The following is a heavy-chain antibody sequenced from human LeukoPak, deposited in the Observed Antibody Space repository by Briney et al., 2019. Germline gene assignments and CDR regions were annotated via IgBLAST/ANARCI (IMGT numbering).Heavy chain of an antibody. J-gene: IGHJ4*02. D-gene: IGHD4-17*01. CDR1: GFTFSSYS. CDR3: AREGSTGIFDY. V-gene: IGHV3-21*01. CDR2: ISSSSSYI. Sequence: GGSLRLSCAASGFTFSSYSMNWVRQAPGKGLEWVSSISSSSSYIYYADSVKGRFTISRDNAKNSLYLQMNSLRAEDTAVYYCAREGSTGIFDYWGRGTLVTVSS.